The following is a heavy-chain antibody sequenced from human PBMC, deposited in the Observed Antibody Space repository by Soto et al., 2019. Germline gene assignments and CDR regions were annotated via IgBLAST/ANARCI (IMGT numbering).Heavy chain of an antibody. CDR2: IYYSGST. CDR3: ARTGIAAAET. Sequence: SETLSLTCTVSGGSVSSGSYYWSWIRQPPGKGLEWIWYIYYSGSTNYNPSLKSRVTISVDTSKNQFSLKLSSVTAADTAMDYCARTGIAAAETWGQGTLVTVSS. J-gene: IGHJ5*02. V-gene: IGHV4-61*01. D-gene: IGHD6-13*01. CDR1: GGSVSSGSYY.